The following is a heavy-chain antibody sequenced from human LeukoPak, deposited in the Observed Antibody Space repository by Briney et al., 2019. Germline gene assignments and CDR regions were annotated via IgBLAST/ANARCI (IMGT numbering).Heavy chain of an antibody. D-gene: IGHD3-16*01. J-gene: IGHJ4*02. CDR1: GYTFTDYY. CDR2: INPNSGDT. Sequence: ASVKVSCKASGYTFTDYYMHWVRQAPGQGLEWMGWINPNSGDTNYAQKFQGRVTMTRDTSISTAYMELSRLRSDDTAVYYCARVRYRLAETYIDYWGQGTLVTVSS. V-gene: IGHV1-2*02. CDR3: ARVRYRLAETYIDY.